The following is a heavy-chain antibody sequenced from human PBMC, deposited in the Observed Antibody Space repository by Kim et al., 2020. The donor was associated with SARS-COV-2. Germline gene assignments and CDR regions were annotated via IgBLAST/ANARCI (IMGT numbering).Heavy chain of an antibody. Sequence: AQKFQGRVTITADESTSTAYMELSSLRSEDTAVYYCARDRVVGGPYYFDYWGQGTLVTVSS. V-gene: IGHV1-69*01. D-gene: IGHD1-26*01. J-gene: IGHJ4*02. CDR3: ARDRVVGGPYYFDY.